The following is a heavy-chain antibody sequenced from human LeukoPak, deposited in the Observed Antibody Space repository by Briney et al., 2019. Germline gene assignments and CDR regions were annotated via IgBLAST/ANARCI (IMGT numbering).Heavy chain of an antibody. Sequence: GGSLRLSCAASGFTFSSYSINWVRQAPGKGLEWVSSISSSSSYIYYADSVKGRFTISRDNAKNSLYLQVNSLRAEDTAVYYCARGDDSSGYSGGHFDYWGQGNLVTVSS. CDR2: ISSSSSYI. J-gene: IGHJ4*02. CDR3: ARGDDSSGYSGGHFDY. V-gene: IGHV3-21*04. CDR1: GFTFSSYS. D-gene: IGHD3-22*01.